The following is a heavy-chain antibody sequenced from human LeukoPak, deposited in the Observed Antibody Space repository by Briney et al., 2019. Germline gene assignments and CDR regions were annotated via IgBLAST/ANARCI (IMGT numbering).Heavy chain of an antibody. V-gene: IGHV3-66*03. Sequence: GRSLRLSCAGSGFTVSRNCMTWVRQAPGKGLEWVSLIYSSGNTYYADSVKGRFTISRDNSKNTLYLQMNSLRAEDTAVYYCARDRSSSSLPANWFDPWAREPWSPSPQ. CDR1: GFTVSRNC. D-gene: IGHD6-6*01. CDR3: ARDRSSSSLPANWFDP. CDR2: IYSSGNT. J-gene: IGHJ5*02.